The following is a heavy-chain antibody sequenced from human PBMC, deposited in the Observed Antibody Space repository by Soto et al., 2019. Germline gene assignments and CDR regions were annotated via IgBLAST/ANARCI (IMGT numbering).Heavy chain of an antibody. CDR3: ASVRYSSDGWFDP. Sequence: QVQLQESGPGLVKPSQTLSLTCTVSGGSFSSGDYYWSWIRQPPGKGLDWIGYIYYSGSTYYNPSLKSRVTISLGTSKNQFSLKLSSVTAADTAVYYCASVRYSSDGWFDPWGQGTLVTVSS. J-gene: IGHJ5*02. CDR1: GGSFSSGDYY. CDR2: IYYSGST. V-gene: IGHV4-30-4*01. D-gene: IGHD5-18*01.